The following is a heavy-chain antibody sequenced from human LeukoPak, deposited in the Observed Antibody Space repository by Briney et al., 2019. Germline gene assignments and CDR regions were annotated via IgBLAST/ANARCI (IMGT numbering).Heavy chain of an antibody. Sequence: ASVKVSCKASGYTFTSYYMHWVRQAPEQGLEWMGWINPNSGGTNYAQKFQGRVTMTRDTSISTAYMELSRLRSDDTAVYYCARDNGDYGDYYSDYWGQGTLVTVSS. CDR2: INPNSGGT. CDR3: ARDNGDYGDYYSDY. D-gene: IGHD4-17*01. V-gene: IGHV1-2*02. CDR1: GYTFTSYY. J-gene: IGHJ4*02.